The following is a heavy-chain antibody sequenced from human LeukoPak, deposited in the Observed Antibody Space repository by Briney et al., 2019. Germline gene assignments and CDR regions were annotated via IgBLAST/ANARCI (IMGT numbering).Heavy chain of an antibody. J-gene: IGHJ5*02. Sequence: SETLSLTCSVSGGSISSGYWSWIRQPPGKGLEWIAYIYNSGRSNYNPSLKSRVTISLDTSKNQLSLKLSSVTAADTAVYYCAGGSGASWFDPWGQGTLVTVSS. CDR3: AGGSGASWFDP. V-gene: IGHV4-59*01. CDR2: IYNSGRS. CDR1: GGSISSGY.